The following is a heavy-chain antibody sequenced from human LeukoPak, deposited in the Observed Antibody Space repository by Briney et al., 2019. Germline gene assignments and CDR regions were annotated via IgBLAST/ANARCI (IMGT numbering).Heavy chain of an antibody. Sequence: SETLSLTCTVSGGSIISGANYWSWIRQRPGRGLEWIGYIYSSGHTYHNPPPRSRVFLSVDTSKRQLSLKLTSVTAADTAVYYCARAPSVDWYKFQLWGQGTLVTVSS. V-gene: IGHV4-31*03. CDR1: GGSIISGANY. J-gene: IGHJ1*01. D-gene: IGHD1-14*01. CDR3: ARAPSVDWYKFQL. CDR2: IYSSGHT.